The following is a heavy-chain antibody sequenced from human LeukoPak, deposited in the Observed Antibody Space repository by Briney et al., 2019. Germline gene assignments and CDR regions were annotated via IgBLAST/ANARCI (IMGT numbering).Heavy chain of an antibody. CDR3: ARGLEAVAGTSY. V-gene: IGHV1-2*02. CDR1: GYAFTGYY. CDR2: INPNSGGT. D-gene: IGHD6-19*01. Sequence: ASVKVSCKASGYAFTGYYMHWVRQAPGQGLEWMGWINPNSGGTNYAQKFQGRVTMTRDTSISTAYMELSRLRSDDTAVYYCARGLEAVAGTSYWGQGTLVTVSS. J-gene: IGHJ4*02.